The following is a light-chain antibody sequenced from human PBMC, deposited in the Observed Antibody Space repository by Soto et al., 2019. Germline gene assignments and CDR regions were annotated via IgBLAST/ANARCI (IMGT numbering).Light chain of an antibody. J-gene: IGLJ1*01. V-gene: IGLV2-18*02. CDR1: ISDVGGYNR. CDR3: SAFTGTTYV. Sequence: QSVLTQPPSVSGSPGQSVTISCTGTISDVGGYNRVSWYRQPPGTAPKLMIYDVSSRPSGVPDRFSGSKSGNTASLTISGLQAEDEADYYCSAFTGTTYVFGTGTKVTVL. CDR2: DVS.